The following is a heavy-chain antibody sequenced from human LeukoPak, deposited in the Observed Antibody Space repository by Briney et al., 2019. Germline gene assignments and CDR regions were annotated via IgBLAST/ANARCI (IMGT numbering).Heavy chain of an antibody. CDR1: GGSISSYY. V-gene: IGHV4-59*08. Sequence: SETRSLTCTVSGGSISSYYWSWIRQPPGKGLEWIGYIYYTGSTNYNPSLKSRVTISVDTSKNQFSLKLSSVTAADTAVYYCARLRSAHTPFDYWGQGTLVTVSS. D-gene: IGHD6-25*01. CDR2: IYYTGST. J-gene: IGHJ4*02. CDR3: ARLRSAHTPFDY.